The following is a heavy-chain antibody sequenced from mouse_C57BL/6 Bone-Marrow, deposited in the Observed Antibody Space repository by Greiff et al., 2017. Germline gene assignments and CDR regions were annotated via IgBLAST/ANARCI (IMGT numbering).Heavy chain of an antibody. CDR1: GYTFTSYW. CDR3: ARAYYSYYYAMDY. D-gene: IGHD2-12*01. V-gene: IGHV1-55*01. CDR2: IYPGSGST. J-gene: IGHJ4*01. Sequence: QVQLQQPGAELVKPGASVKMSCKASGYTFTSYWITWVKQRPGQGLEWIGDIYPGSGSTNYNEKFKSKATLTVDTSSSTAYMQLSSLTSEDSAVYKCARAYYSYYYAMDYWGQGTSVTVSS.